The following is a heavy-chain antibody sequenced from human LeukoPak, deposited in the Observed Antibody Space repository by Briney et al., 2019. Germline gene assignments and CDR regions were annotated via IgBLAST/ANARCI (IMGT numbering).Heavy chain of an antibody. J-gene: IGHJ4*02. CDR3: AKVRGAVAITFLDY. D-gene: IGHD3-22*01. Sequence: GGSLRLSCAASGFTFSSYSMNWVRQAPGKGLEWVSSISSSSSSIYYSDSVKGRFTVSRDNSKNTVYLQMNSLRAEDTAVYYCAKVRGAVAITFLDYWGQGTLVTVSS. CDR2: ISSSSSSI. V-gene: IGHV3-21*04. CDR1: GFTFSSYS.